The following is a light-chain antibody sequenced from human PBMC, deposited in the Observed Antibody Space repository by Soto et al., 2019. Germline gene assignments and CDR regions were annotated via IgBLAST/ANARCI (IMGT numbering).Light chain of an antibody. J-gene: IGLJ3*02. V-gene: IGLV2-14*01. CDR1: SSDVGGYNY. Sequence: QSVLTQPASVSGSPGQSITISCTRTSSDVGGYNYVSWYQQHPGTSPKLMIYDVSNRPSGVSNRFSGSKSGNTASLIISGLQAEDEGDYYCSSYTARSTWVFGGGTKLTVL. CDR2: DVS. CDR3: SSYTARSTWV.